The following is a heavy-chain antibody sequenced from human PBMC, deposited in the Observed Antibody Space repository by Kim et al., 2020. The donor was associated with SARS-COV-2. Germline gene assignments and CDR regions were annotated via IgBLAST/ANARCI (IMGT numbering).Heavy chain of an antibody. D-gene: IGHD6-13*01. CDR2: IYHSGST. CDR1: GGSISSSNW. Sequence: SETLSLTCAVSGGSISSSNWWSWVRQPPGKGLEWIGEIYHSGSTNYNPSLKSRVTISVDKSKNQFSLKLSSVTAADTAVYYCARVTRQQLVSRMVDGMDVWGQGTTVTVSS. V-gene: IGHV4-4*02. CDR3: ARVTRQQLVSRMVDGMDV. J-gene: IGHJ6*02.